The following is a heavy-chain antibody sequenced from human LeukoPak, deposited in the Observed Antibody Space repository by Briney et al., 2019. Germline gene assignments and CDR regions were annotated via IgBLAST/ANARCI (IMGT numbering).Heavy chain of an antibody. J-gene: IGHJ4*02. D-gene: IGHD2-15*01. CDR3: ARDRGVVVPARGYYFDY. Sequence: GESLTLSCAASGFTLSDYYMSWIRQPAGRGREWVSYITNRGSTTYYTDSVKGRFTISRDNARNSLYLQMNSLRAEDTAVYYCARDRGVVVPARGYYFDYWGQGTLVTVSS. V-gene: IGHV3-11*01. CDR2: ITNRGSTT. CDR1: GFTLSDYY.